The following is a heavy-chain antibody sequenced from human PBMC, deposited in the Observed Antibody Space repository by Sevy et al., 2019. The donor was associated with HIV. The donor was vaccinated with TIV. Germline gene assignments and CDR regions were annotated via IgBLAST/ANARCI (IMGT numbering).Heavy chain of an antibody. J-gene: IGHJ6*02. D-gene: IGHD3-10*01. CDR2: INPNSGGT. CDR1: GYTFTGYY. CDR3: ARWQPELWFGEFDRYYYYGMDV. V-gene: IGHV1-2*02. Sequence: VSVKVSCKASGYTFTGYYMHWVRQAPGQGLEWMGWINPNSGGTNYAQKFQGRVTMTRDTSISTAYMGLCRLRSDDTAVYYGARWQPELWFGEFDRYYYYGMDVWGQGTTVTVSS.